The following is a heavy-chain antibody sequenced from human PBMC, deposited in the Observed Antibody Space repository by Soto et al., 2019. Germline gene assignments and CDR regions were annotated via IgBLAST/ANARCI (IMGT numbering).Heavy chain of an antibody. J-gene: IGHJ4*02. CDR3: ARESEDLTSNFDY. V-gene: IGHV3-21*06. Sequence: PGGSLRLSCAASGFTFTRYSMNWVRQAPGKGLEWVSSISSTTNYIYYGDSMKGRFAISRDNAKNSLYLEMNSLRAEDTAVYYCARESEDLTSNFDYWGQGTLVTVSS. CDR2: ISSTTNYI. CDR1: GFTFTRYS.